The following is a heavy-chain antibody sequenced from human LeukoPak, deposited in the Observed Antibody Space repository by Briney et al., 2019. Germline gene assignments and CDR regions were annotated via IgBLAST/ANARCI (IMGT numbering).Heavy chain of an antibody. Sequence: SETLSFTCTVSSGSFSSYYWNWIRQPAGKGLEWIGRIYITGSTNYNPSLKSRVTISVDTSKNQFSLKLSSVTAADTAVYYCARHPSSGWCNYWGQGTLVTVSS. CDR2: IYITGST. D-gene: IGHD6-19*01. CDR3: ARHPSSGWCNY. V-gene: IGHV4-4*07. J-gene: IGHJ4*02. CDR1: SGSFSSYY.